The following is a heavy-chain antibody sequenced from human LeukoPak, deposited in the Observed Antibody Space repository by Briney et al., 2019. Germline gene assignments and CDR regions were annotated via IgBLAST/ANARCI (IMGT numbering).Heavy chain of an antibody. D-gene: IGHD3-3*01. CDR2: ISSSSSYI. V-gene: IGHV3-21*01. Sequence: GGSLRLSCAASGFTFSSYAMHWVRQAPGKGLEWVSSISSSSSYIYYADSVKGRFTISRDNAKNSLYLQMNSLRAEDTAVYYCARDTRVDLRSGFPMDYDFWGQGTLVTVSS. J-gene: IGHJ4*02. CDR1: GFTFSSYA. CDR3: ARDTRVDLRSGFPMDYDF.